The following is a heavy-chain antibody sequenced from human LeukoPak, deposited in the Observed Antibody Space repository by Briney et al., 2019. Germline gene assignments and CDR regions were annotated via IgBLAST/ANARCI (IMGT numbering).Heavy chain of an antibody. CDR2: ISSGGDTI. V-gene: IGHV3-11*01. J-gene: IGHJ4*02. CDR3: AREGGDWGEGYFDY. CDR1: GFTFSDSY. D-gene: IGHD3-16*01. Sequence: GGSLRLSCAASGFTFSDSYMSWIRQVPGKGLEWISYISSGGDTIYYADSVKGRFTISRDNAKNSLYLQMNSLRAEDTAVYYCAREGGDWGEGYFDYWGQGTLVTVSS.